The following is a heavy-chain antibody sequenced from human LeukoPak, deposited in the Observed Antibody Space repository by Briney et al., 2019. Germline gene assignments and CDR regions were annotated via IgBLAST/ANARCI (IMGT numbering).Heavy chain of an antibody. Sequence: PGGSLRLSCAASGFTFSGYAMSWVRQAPGKGLEWVSAISGSGGSTYHADSVKGRFTISRDNSKNTLYLQMNSLRAEDTAVYYCAKDPIPRLRYFDWDFDYWGQGTLVTVSS. CDR2: ISGSGGST. D-gene: IGHD3-9*01. J-gene: IGHJ4*02. V-gene: IGHV3-23*01. CDR1: GFTFSGYA. CDR3: AKDPIPRLRYFDWDFDY.